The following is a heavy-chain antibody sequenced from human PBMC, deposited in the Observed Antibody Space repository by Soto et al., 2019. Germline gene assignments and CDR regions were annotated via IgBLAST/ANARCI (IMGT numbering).Heavy chain of an antibody. J-gene: IGHJ2*01. Sequence: QVQLQESGPGLVKPSGTLSLTCAVSGGSINSSDWWSWVRQPPGKGLEWIGEIYHSGTTNYNPSPKXRXTXXLDKSMTQFSLTLTSVTAAAAAVYYCRSSTGISGLHWYLDLWGRGTLVTVSS. CDR2: IYHSGTT. CDR3: RSSTGISGLHWYLDL. CDR1: GGSINSSDW. V-gene: IGHV4-4*02. D-gene: IGHD6-13*01.